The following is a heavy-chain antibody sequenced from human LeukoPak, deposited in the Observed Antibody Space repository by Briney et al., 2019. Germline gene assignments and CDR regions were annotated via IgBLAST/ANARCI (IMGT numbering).Heavy chain of an antibody. Sequence: PGGSLRLSCAASGFTFSSYWMSWVRQAPGKGLEWVAKIKQDGSEKYYVDSVKGRFTISRDNAKNSLYLQMNSLRAEDTAVYYCARDRTYYDFWSGYYHDAFDIWGQGTMVTVSS. CDR2: IKQDGSEK. CDR1: GFTFSSYW. V-gene: IGHV3-7*01. CDR3: ARDRTYYDFWSGYYHDAFDI. D-gene: IGHD3-3*01. J-gene: IGHJ3*02.